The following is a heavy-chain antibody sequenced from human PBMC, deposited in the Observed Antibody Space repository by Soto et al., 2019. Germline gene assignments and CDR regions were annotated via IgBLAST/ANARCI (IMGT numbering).Heavy chain of an antibody. J-gene: IGHJ5*02. CDR3: ARDLGGYDSYGPDT. Sequence: GASVKVSCKTSGDTFTDSSMHWVRQAPGQGLEWMGWINLNSGDTNYAEKFRGRVTMTRDTSIITAYMELTRLKSDDTAVYYCARDLGGYDSYGPDTWGQGTLVTVSS. CDR1: GDTFTDSS. D-gene: IGHD5-12*01. CDR2: INLNSGDT. V-gene: IGHV1-2*02.